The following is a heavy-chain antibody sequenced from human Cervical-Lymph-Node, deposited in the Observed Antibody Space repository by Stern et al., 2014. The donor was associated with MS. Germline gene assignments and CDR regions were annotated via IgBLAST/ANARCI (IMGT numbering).Heavy chain of an antibody. J-gene: IGHJ4*02. CDR3: ARDFFGGNSGSSYPDY. Sequence: VQLVQSGTEVKKPGASVRVSCKASAYTFTGYYLHWVRQAPGQGLEWMGWINPHSGGANYAQKFQGRVTMTRDTSINTAYLELSSLTSDDTAVYYCARDFFGGNSGSSYPDYWGQGTLVTVSS. CDR2: INPHSGGA. V-gene: IGHV1-2*02. D-gene: IGHD4-23*01. CDR1: AYTFTGYY.